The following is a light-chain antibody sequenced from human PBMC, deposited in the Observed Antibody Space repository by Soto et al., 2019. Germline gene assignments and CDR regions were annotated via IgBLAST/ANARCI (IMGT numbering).Light chain of an antibody. J-gene: IGKJ1*01. CDR2: DAS. V-gene: IGKV1-5*01. CDR3: QQYNSYLWT. CDR1: QSISSW. Sequence: DVQRAQSACRLSASVGDRVTITCRASQSISSWLAWYQQKPGKAPKLLIYDASSLESGVPSRFSGSGSGTEFTLTISSLQPDDFATYYCQQYNSYLWTFGQGTKVDIK.